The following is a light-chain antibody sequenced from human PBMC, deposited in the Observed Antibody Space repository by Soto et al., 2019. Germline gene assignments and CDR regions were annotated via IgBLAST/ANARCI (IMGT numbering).Light chain of an antibody. V-gene: IGKV3-15*01. CDR2: GAS. Sequence: EIVMTQSPATLSVSPGERATLSCRASQSVSNNLAWYQKKPGQAPRLLIYGASTRATGIPARFSGSGSGTEFTLTISSLQSEDCAVYYCQQYNNWWTFGQGTRVESK. CDR3: QQYNNWWT. J-gene: IGKJ1*01. CDR1: QSVSNN.